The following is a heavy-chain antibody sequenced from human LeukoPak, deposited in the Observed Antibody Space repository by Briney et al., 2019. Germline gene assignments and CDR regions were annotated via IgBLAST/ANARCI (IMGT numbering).Heavy chain of an antibody. Sequence: SGGSLRLSCAASGFTFSSYGMHWVRQAPGKGLEWVAVISYDGSNKYYADSVKGRFTISRDNSKNTLYLQMNCLRAEDTAVYYCAKDGRNTMVRGVILRVDYWGQGTLVTVSS. CDR1: GFTFSSYG. J-gene: IGHJ4*02. CDR3: AKDGRNTMVRGVILRVDY. V-gene: IGHV3-30*18. D-gene: IGHD3-10*01. CDR2: ISYDGSNK.